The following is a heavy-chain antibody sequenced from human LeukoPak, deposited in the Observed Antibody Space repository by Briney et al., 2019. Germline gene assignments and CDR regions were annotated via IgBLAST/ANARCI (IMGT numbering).Heavy chain of an antibody. CDR3: ARQNYYDSSGQIDY. CDR1: GGSISSYY. V-gene: IGHV4-59*04. J-gene: IGHJ4*02. Sequence: SETLSLTCTVSGGSISSYYWSWIRQPPGKGLEWIGYIYYSGSTYYNPSLKSRVTISVDTSKNQFSLKLSSVTAADTAVYYCARQNYYDSSGQIDYWGQGTLVTVSS. D-gene: IGHD3-22*01. CDR2: IYYSGST.